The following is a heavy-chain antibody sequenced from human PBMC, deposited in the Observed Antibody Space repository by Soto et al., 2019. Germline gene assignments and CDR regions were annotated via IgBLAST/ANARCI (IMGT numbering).Heavy chain of an antibody. J-gene: IGHJ5*02. CDR3: ARSKGSGFRPGTHRFNWFDP. D-gene: IGHD5-12*01. V-gene: IGHV1-69*01. CDR1: GVTFSSFA. CDR2: IIPIFRTP. Sequence: QVQLVQSGAEVKQPGSSVKVSCQASGVTFSSFAISWVRQAPGQGLEWMGGIIPIFRTPNYAQNFQGRVTITAAESTSSVYMELSRLRSEDTAVYYCARSKGSGFRPGTHRFNWFDPWGQGTLVTVSS.